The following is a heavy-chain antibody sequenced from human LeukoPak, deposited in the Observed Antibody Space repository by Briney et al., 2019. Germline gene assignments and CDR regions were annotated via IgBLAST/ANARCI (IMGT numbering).Heavy chain of an antibody. CDR3: ARGSVYYYDSSGYYFDY. J-gene: IGHJ4*02. CDR2: IYYSGST. D-gene: IGHD3-22*01. V-gene: IGHV4-59*01. CDR1: GGSISSYY. Sequence: SESLSLTCTVSGGSISSYYWSWIRQPPGKGLEWIGYIYYSGSTNYNPSLKSRVTISVDTSKNQFSLKLSSVTAADTAVYYCARGSVYYYDSSGYYFDYWGQETLVTVSS.